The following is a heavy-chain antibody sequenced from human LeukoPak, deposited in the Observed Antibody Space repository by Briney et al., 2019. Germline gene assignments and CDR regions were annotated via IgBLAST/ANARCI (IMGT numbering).Heavy chain of an antibody. CDR3: ARGGAMTPAY. CDR1: GGSISSGSYY. J-gene: IGHJ4*02. CDR2: IYTSGST. V-gene: IGHV4-61*02. Sequence: SQTLSLTCTVSGGSISSGSYYWSWIRQPAGKGLEWIGRIYTSGSTNYNPSLKSRVTISVDTSKNQFSLKLSSVTAADTAVYYCARGGAMTPAYWGQGTLSPSPQ. D-gene: IGHD4-17*01.